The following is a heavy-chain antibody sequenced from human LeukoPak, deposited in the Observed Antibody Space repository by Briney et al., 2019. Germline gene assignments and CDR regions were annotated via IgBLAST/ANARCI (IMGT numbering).Heavy chain of an antibody. D-gene: IGHD6-6*01. CDR1: GGSISSGDYY. Sequence: SETLSLTCTVYGGSISSGDYYWSWIRQPPGKGLEWIGYIYYSGSTYYNPSLKSRVTISVDTSKNQFSLKLSSVTAADTAVYYCARVDSSSPYNWFDPWGQGTLVTVSS. CDR2: IYYSGST. J-gene: IGHJ5*02. CDR3: ARVDSSSPYNWFDP. V-gene: IGHV4-30-4*08.